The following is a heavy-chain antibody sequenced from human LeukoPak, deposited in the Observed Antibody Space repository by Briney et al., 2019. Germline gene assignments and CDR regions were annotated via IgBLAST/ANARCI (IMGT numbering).Heavy chain of an antibody. D-gene: IGHD3-22*01. CDR1: GFTFSSYG. J-gene: IGHJ4*02. CDR3: AKGWYYDSSGYYPMPIDY. Sequence: PGRSLRLSCAASGFTFSSYGMHWVRQVPGKGLEWVAVISYDESNKYYADSVKGRFTISRDNSKNTLYLQMNSLRAEDTAVYYCAKGWYYDSSGYYPMPIDYWGQGTLVTVSS. V-gene: IGHV3-30*18. CDR2: ISYDESNK.